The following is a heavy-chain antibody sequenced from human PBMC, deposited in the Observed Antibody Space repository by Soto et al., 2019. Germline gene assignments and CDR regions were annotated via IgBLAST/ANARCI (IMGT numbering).Heavy chain of an antibody. D-gene: IGHD2-2*02. Sequence: GGSLRLSCAASGFTFSSYAMNWVRQAPGKGLEWVAVIWYDGSNKYYADSVKGRFTISRDNSKNTLYLQMNSLRAEDTAVYYCARDCRPCCSSTSCYTLDYWGQGTLVTVSS. CDR1: GFTFSSYA. J-gene: IGHJ4*02. CDR3: ARDCRPCCSSTSCYTLDY. CDR2: IWYDGSNK. V-gene: IGHV3-33*08.